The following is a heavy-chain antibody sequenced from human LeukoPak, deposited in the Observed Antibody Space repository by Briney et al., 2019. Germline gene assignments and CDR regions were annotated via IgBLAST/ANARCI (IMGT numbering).Heavy chain of an antibody. V-gene: IGHV4-59*01. Sequence: SETLSLTCTVSGDSISRYYWSWIRQPPGKGLEWIGYIYNSGSTNYNPSLKSRVTISMDTSKNQFSLKVTSVSAADTAVYYCAREKPVVVTASLMDVWGQGTTVTVSS. CDR1: GDSISRYY. D-gene: IGHD2-21*02. J-gene: IGHJ6*02. CDR2: IYNSGST. CDR3: AREKPVVVTASLMDV.